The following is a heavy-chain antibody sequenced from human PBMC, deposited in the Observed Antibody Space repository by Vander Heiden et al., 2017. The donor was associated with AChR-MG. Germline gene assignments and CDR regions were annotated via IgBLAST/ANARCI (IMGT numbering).Heavy chain of an antibody. V-gene: IGHV3-48*03. CDR3: VRGEGIASVGV. CDR1: EFRFTSYE. J-gene: IGHJ4*02. D-gene: IGHD2-15*01. CDR2: ISTSGSTI. Sequence: EVQLVESGGGLVQPGGSLRLSCPASEFRFTSYEMNGVRQAPGTGLEWLAYISTSGSTIYYADSVKGRFTISRDNAKNTLYLQMNSLSADDKGVYYGVRGEGIASVGVWGQGTRVTVSS.